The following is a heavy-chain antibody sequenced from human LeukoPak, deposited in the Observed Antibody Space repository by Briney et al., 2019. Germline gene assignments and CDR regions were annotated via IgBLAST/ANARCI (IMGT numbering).Heavy chain of an antibody. CDR2: INPSGGST. D-gene: IGHD2-21*02. CDR3: ARNGDDSYFDY. CDR1: GYTFTIYY. J-gene: IGHJ4*02. Sequence: ASVNVSCKASGYTFTIYYMHWVRQAPGQGLEWMGIINPSGGSTSYAQKFQGRVTMTRDTSTSTVYMELSSLGSEDTAVYYCARNGDDSYFDYWGQGTLVTVSS. V-gene: IGHV1-46*01.